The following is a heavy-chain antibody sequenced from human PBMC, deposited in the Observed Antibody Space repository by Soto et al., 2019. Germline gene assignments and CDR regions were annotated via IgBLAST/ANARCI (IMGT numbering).Heavy chain of an antibody. V-gene: IGHV3-30*04. Sequence: GGSLRLSCAASGFTFSSYAMHWVRQAPGKGLEWVAVIAYDGRNKYYADSVKGRFTISRDNSKNTLYLQMNSLRIEDTAVYYCERELERVSDYWRHGTLVTVS. CDR2: IAYDGRNK. J-gene: IGHJ4*01. D-gene: IGHD1-1*01. CDR1: GFTFSSYA. CDR3: ERELERVSDY.